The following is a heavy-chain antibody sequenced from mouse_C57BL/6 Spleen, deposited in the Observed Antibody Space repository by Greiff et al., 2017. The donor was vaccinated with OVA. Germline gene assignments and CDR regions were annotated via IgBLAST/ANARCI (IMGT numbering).Heavy chain of an antibody. CDR1: GYTFTSYD. V-gene: IGHV1-85*01. D-gene: IGHD1-1*01. Sequence: QVQLKESGPELVKPGASVKLSCKASGYTFTSYDINWVKQRPGQGLEWIGWIYPRDGSTKYNEKFKGKATLTVDTSSSTAYMELHSLTSEDSAVYFCAREGLATVVALYYAMDYWGQGTSVTVSS. J-gene: IGHJ4*01. CDR2: IYPRDGST. CDR3: AREGLATVVALYYAMDY.